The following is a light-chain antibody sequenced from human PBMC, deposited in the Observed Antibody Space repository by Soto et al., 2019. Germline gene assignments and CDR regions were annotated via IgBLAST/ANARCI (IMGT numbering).Light chain of an antibody. J-gene: IGKJ5*01. Sequence: DIQMTQSPSSLSASVGDRVTITCQASQDIRKYLNWYQQKPGKAPKLLIYEASHLQTGVPSRFSGSGAGTDFTFTISSLQPEDIATYYCQRYDNVFGQGTRLEIK. CDR3: QRYDNV. CDR1: QDIRKY. CDR2: EAS. V-gene: IGKV1-33*01.